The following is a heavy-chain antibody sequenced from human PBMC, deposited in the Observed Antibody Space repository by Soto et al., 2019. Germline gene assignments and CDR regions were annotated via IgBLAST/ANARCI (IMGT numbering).Heavy chain of an antibody. J-gene: IGHJ4*02. CDR3: KIVWVADSALAH. D-gene: IGHD3-16*01. V-gene: IGHV3-30*02. CDR1: GFIFSNNG. Sequence: PGGSLRLSWVGCGFIFSNNGMHWARQTPGKGLEWVAFMSYDGSDTFYADSVKGRFTISRDTSKNTLFLHMSNLRAEDTAMYYFKIVWVADSALAHSGQGTLVTVSS. CDR2: MSYDGSDT.